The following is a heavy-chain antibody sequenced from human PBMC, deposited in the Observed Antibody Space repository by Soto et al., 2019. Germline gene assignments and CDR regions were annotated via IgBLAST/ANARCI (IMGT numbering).Heavy chain of an antibody. V-gene: IGHV4-34*01. CDR2: INHSGST. CDR1: GGSFSGYY. Sequence: SETLSLTCAVYGGSFSGYYWIWIRQPPGKGLEWIGEINHSGSTNYNPSLKSRVTISVDTSKNQFSLKLSSVTAADTAVYYCARGGVKVFATIFGRRSYYGMDVWGQGTTVTVSS. J-gene: IGHJ6*02. D-gene: IGHD3-3*01. CDR3: ARGGVKVFATIFGRRSYYGMDV.